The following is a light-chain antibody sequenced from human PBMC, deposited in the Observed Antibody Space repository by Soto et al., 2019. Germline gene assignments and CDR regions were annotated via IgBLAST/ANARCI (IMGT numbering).Light chain of an antibody. Sequence: HSVLTQPPSVSGAPGQRVTISCTGSSSNIGAGYDVHWYQQVPGTAPKLLIYGNINRPSGVPDRFSGSKSGTSASLAITGLQADDEADYYCQSYDSSLTVVFGGGTKVTVL. CDR3: QSYDSSLTVV. CDR1: SSNIGAGYD. J-gene: IGLJ2*01. V-gene: IGLV1-40*01. CDR2: GNI.